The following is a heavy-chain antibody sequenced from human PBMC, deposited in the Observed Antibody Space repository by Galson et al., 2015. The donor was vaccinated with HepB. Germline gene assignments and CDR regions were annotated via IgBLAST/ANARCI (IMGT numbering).Heavy chain of an antibody. J-gene: IGHJ5*02. CDR1: GYTFSDYG. Sequence: SVKVSCKASGYTFSDYGISWVRQAPGQGLEWMGWISAYDGNTNYAQKLQGRVNMTTDTSTSTAYKELRSLRSDDTAVYYCARDKVALVRYNWLDPWGQGTLVTVSS. CDR3: ARDKVALVRYNWLDP. D-gene: IGHD2-15*01. V-gene: IGHV1-18*01. CDR2: ISAYDGNT.